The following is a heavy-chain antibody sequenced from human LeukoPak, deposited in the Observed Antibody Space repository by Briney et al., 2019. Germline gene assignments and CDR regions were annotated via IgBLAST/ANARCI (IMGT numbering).Heavy chain of an antibody. CDR3: ATLQIVVVPAAINFVP. D-gene: IGHD2-2*01. CDR2: INPSGGST. J-gene: IGHJ5*02. CDR1: GYTFTSYY. Sequence: VASVKVSCKASGYTFTSYYMHWVRQAPGQGLEWMGIINPSGGSTSYAQKFQGRVTMTRDTSTSTVYMELSSLRSEDTAVYYCATLQIVVVPAAINFVPLGQGTLVTVSS. V-gene: IGHV1-46*03.